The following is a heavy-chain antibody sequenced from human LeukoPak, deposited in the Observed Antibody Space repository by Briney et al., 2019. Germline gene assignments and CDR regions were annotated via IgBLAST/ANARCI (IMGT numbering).Heavy chain of an antibody. Sequence: ASVKVSCKASGYTFTSYYMHWVRQAPGQGLEWMGIINPSGGSTSYAQKFQGRVTMTEDTSTDTAYMELSSLRSEDTAVYYCATDSDSGYYYDDAFDIWGQGTMVTVSS. CDR1: GYTFTSYY. CDR2: INPSGGST. J-gene: IGHJ3*02. V-gene: IGHV1-46*01. CDR3: ATDSDSGYYYDDAFDI. D-gene: IGHD3-22*01.